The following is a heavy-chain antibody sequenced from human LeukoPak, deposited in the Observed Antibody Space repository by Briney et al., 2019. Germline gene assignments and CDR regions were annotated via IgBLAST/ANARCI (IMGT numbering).Heavy chain of an antibody. CDR2: IIPILGIA. D-gene: IGHD3-22*01. Sequence: SVKVSCKASGGTFSSYAISWVRQAPGQGLEWMGRIIPILGIANYAQKFQGRVTITADKSTSTAYMELSSLRSEDTAVYYCAREPPAVRDSSGYYYVDYWAREPWSPSPQ. V-gene: IGHV1-69*04. CDR1: GGTFSSYA. CDR3: AREPPAVRDSSGYYYVDY. J-gene: IGHJ4*02.